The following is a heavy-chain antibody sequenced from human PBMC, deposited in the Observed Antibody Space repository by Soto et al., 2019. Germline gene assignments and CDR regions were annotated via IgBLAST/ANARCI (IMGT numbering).Heavy chain of an antibody. CDR3: ARERVVFCTNGVLRNGFDI. V-gene: IGHV1-69*01. D-gene: IGHD2-8*01. Sequence: CARRSPHHAKEQGLDWMGGIIPIFGTANYAQKFQGRVTITADESTSTAYMELSSLRSEDTAVYYCARERVVFCTNGVLRNGFDIWGQGIMVTGSS. J-gene: IGHJ3*02. CDR2: IIPIFGTA. CDR1: CA.